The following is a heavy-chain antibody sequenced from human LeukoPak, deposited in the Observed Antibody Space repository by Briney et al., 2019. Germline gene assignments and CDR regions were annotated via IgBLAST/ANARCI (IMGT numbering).Heavy chain of an antibody. Sequence: ASVKVSCTASGYTFTDYHLHWVRQAPGQGLEWMGWINPNSDGTNYAQKFQGRVTMTRDTSINTAYMELSRVRSDDTAVYYCARDIRPRVESFDYWGQGTLVTVSS. CDR2: INPNSDGT. J-gene: IGHJ4*02. V-gene: IGHV1-2*02. CDR1: GYTFTDYH. D-gene: IGHD3-3*01. CDR3: ARDIRPRVESFDY.